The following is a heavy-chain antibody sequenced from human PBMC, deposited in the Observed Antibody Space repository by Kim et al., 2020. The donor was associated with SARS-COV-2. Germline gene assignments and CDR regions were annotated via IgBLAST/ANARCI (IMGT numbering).Heavy chain of an antibody. CDR2: IWYDGSNK. D-gene: IGHD6-19*01. CDR3: AKDRAVAGTEELPLDY. V-gene: IGHV3-33*06. J-gene: IGHJ4*02. Sequence: GGSLRLSCAASGFTFSSYGMHWVRQAPGKGLEWVAVIWYDGSNKYYADSVKGRFTISRDNSKNTLYLQMNSLRAEDTAVYYCAKDRAVAGTEELPLDYLGQGTRVTVSS. CDR1: GFTFSSYG.